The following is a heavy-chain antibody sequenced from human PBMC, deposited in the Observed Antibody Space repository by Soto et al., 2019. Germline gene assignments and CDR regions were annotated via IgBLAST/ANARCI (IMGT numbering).Heavy chain of an antibody. V-gene: IGHV3-23*01. CDR1: GFTFSSYA. CDR2: ISGSGGST. D-gene: IGHD3-22*01. J-gene: IGHJ4*02. Sequence: EVQLLESGGGSVQPGGSLRLSCAASGFTFSSYAMSWVRQAPGKGLEWVSAISGSGGSTYYADSVKGRFTISRDNSKNTLYLQMNSLRAEDTAVYYCAKVPYYYDSSGYHPFDYWGQGTLVTVSS. CDR3: AKVPYYYDSSGYHPFDY.